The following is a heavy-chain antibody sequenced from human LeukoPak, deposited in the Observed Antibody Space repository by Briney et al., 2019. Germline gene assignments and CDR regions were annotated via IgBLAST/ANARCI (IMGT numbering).Heavy chain of an antibody. J-gene: IGHJ4*02. D-gene: IGHD6-13*01. CDR3: ARIMRGSCYLDY. V-gene: IGHV3-53*01. Sequence: GGSLRLSCAASGFTVSSNYMSWVRQAPGKGLEWVSVIYSGGSKYYADSVKGLFTISRDNSKNTLYLQMNSLRAEDTAVYYCARIMRGSCYLDYWGQGTMVTVSS. CDR2: IYSGGSK. CDR1: GFTVSSNY.